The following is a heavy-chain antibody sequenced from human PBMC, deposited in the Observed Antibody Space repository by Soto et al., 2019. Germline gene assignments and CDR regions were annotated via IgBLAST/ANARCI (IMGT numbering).Heavy chain of an antibody. CDR2: ISSSSSTI. CDR3: ARDVGSSLPYDAFDI. V-gene: IGHV3-48*02. CDR1: GFTFSSYS. J-gene: IGHJ3*02. Sequence: GGSLRLSCAASGFTFSSYSMNWVRQAPGKGLEWVSYISSSSSTIYYADSVKGRFTISRDNAKNSLYLQMNSLRDEDTAVYYCARDVGSSLPYDAFDIWGQGTMVTVSS. D-gene: IGHD2-15*01.